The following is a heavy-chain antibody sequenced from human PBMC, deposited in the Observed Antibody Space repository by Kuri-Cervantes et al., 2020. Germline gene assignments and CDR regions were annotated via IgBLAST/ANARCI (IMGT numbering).Heavy chain of an antibody. CDR3: ARGRNRSALYFDY. CDR1: GGSINSGSSY. J-gene: IGHJ4*02. Sequence: LRLSCTVSGGSINSGSSYWSWIRQPAGRGLEWIGRIYTSGSTNYNPSLKSRVTISVDTSKNQFSLKLSSVTAADTAVYYCARGRNRSALYFDYWGQGTLVTVSS. V-gene: IGHV4-61*02. CDR2: IYTSGST.